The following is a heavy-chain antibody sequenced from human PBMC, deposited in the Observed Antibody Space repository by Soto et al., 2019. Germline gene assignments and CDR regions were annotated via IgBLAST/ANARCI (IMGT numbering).Heavy chain of an antibody. CDR1: GFTFKDYY. CDR3: AREMATSGWFQNYYYLGMGV. V-gene: IGHV3-11*01. Sequence: PGGSVRLSCAASGFTFKDYYMSWIRQAPGGGLDWIANISSRDRAMYAASVQARFIIYRDNANSSLFLQRNSRRADDTAVYYCAREMATSGWFQNYYYLGMGVWGQGTTVTVSS. CDR2: ISSRDRA. J-gene: IGHJ6*02. D-gene: IGHD6-19*01.